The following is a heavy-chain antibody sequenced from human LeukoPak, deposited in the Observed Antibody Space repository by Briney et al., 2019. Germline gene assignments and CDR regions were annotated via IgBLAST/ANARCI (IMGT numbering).Heavy chain of an antibody. CDR2: ITSRGSYI. Sequence: PRGSLRLSCAASGFTFNSYTMNCVRQAHGEGMEWVSSITSRGSYIHYANSVKGRFTISRDNAKNSLSLQMNSLRAEDTAVYYCARVNEAVAGTDYWGQGTLVTVSS. D-gene: IGHD6-19*01. CDR3: ARVNEAVAGTDY. CDR1: GFTFNSYT. J-gene: IGHJ4*02. V-gene: IGHV3-21*01.